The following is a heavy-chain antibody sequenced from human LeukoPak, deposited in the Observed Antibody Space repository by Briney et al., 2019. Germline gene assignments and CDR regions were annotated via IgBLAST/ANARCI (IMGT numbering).Heavy chain of an antibody. CDR3: AKDHYNYYGSGTYYMI. Sequence: GGSLRLSCAASGFTFSSYSMNWVRQAPGKGLEWVSSISSSSSYIYYADSVKGRFTISRDNAKNSLYLQMNSLRAEDTALYYCAKDHYNYYGSGTYYMIRGQGTLVTVSS. CDR1: GFTFSSYS. V-gene: IGHV3-21*04. J-gene: IGHJ4*02. D-gene: IGHD3-10*01. CDR2: ISSSSSYI.